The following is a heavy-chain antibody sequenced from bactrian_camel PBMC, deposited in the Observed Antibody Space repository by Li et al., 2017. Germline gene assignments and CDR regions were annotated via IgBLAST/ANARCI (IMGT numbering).Heavy chain of an antibody. D-gene: IGHD6*01. CDR2: INNVGGI. CDR3: AASPCWYATGHGKYNY. J-gene: IGHJ4*01. CDR1: IEHFIEYC. Sequence: VQLVESGGGSVQAGGSLRLACVVSIEHFIEYCMAWFRQAPGKEREGVAAINNVGGITYADSVEGRFTISRDNTKNTLYLQMDSLKPEDTAMYYCAASPCWYATGHGKYNYWGQGTQVTVS. V-gene: IGHV3S53*01.